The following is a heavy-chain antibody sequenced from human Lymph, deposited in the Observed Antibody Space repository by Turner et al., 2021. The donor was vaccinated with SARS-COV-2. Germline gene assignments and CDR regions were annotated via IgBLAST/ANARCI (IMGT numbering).Heavy chain of an antibody. CDR1: GFIVSSNY. CDR2: IYSGGST. Sequence: EVQLDETGGGLIQPGGSLRLSCAASGFIVSSNYMNWVRQAPGKGLEWVSLIYSGGSTYYADSVKGRFTISRDNSKNTLYLQMNSLRAEDTAVYYCARDLQLYGMDVWGQGTTVTVSS. D-gene: IGHD1-1*01. CDR3: ARDLQLYGMDV. V-gene: IGHV3-53*02. J-gene: IGHJ6*02.